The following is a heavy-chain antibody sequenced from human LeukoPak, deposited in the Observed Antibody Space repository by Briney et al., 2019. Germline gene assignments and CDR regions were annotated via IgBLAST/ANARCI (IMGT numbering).Heavy chain of an antibody. V-gene: IGHV3-30-3*01. CDR3: APDLGDY. CDR2: ISYDGSNK. CDR1: GFTFSSYA. Sequence: QSGGSLRLSCAASGFTFSSYAMHWVRQAPGKGLEWVAVISYDGSNKYYADSVKGLFIISRDNSKNTLYLQMSSLRAEDTAVYYCAPDLGDYWGQGTLVTVSS. J-gene: IGHJ4*02.